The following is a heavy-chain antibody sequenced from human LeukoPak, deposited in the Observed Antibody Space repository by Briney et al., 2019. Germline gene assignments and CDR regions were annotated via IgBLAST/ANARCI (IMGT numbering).Heavy chain of an antibody. J-gene: IGHJ4*02. D-gene: IGHD2-21*02. V-gene: IGHV3-21*04. CDR3: AKDRREGIVVVTAVFDY. CDR2: ISSSSSYI. Sequence: GGSLRLSCAASGFTFSSYIMNWVRQAPGKGLEWVSSISSSSSYIYYADSVKGRFTISRDNAKNTLYLQMNSLRAEDTAVYYCAKDRREGIVVVTAVFDYWGQGTLVTVSS. CDR1: GFTFSSYI.